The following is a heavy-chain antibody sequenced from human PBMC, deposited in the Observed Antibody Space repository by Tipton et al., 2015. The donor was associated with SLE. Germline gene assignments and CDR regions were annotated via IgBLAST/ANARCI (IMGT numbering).Heavy chain of an antibody. V-gene: IGHV4-4*07. CDR1: GGSISSYY. CDR2: IYTSGST. J-gene: IGHJ6*03. D-gene: IGHD3-3*01. Sequence: TLSLTCTVSGGSISSYYWSWIRRPAGKGLDWIGRIYTSGSTNYNPSLKSRVTMSVDTSKNQFSLKLSSVTAADTAVYYCARGCWSGYCPIHYYYYMDVWGKGTTVTVSS. CDR3: ARGCWSGYCPIHYYYYMDV.